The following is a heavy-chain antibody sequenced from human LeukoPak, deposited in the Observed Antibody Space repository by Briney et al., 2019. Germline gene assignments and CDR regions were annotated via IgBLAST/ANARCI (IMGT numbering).Heavy chain of an antibody. D-gene: IGHD3-10*01. V-gene: IGHV4-61*02. CDR1: GGSISSGNYY. CDR3: ARETGELPYYSDY. Sequence: SETLSLTCTVSGGSISSGNYYWCWIRQPAGKRLEWIGRIYTSGSTNYNPSLKSRVTISGDTSKNQFSLKLSSVTAADTAVYYCARETGELPYYSDYWGQGTLVTVSS. CDR2: IYTSGST. J-gene: IGHJ4*02.